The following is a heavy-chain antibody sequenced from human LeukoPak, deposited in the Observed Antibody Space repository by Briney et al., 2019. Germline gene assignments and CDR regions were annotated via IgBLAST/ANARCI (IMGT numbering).Heavy chain of an antibody. Sequence: GSLRLSCAASGFTVSSNYMSWVRQAPGKGLEWVSVIYSGGSTYYADSVKGRFTISRDNSKNTLYLQMNSLRAEDTAVYYCAKDRRFGELLYPQYYFDYWGQGTLVTVSS. CDR3: AKDRRFGELLYPQYYFDY. D-gene: IGHD3-10*01. CDR1: GFTVSSNY. J-gene: IGHJ4*02. CDR2: IYSGGST. V-gene: IGHV3-66*01.